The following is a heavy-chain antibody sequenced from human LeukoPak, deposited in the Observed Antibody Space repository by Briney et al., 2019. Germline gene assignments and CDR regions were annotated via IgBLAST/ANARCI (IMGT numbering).Heavy chain of an antibody. CDR2: INHSGST. Sequence: SETLSLTCAVYGGSFSGYYWSWIRQPPGKGLEWIGEINHSGSTNYNPSLKSRVTISVDTSKNQFSLKLSSVTAADTAVYYCARGLRWYPYYYYGMDVWGQGTTVTVSS. CDR3: ARGLRWYPYYYYGMDV. D-gene: IGHD4-23*01. V-gene: IGHV4-34*01. J-gene: IGHJ6*02. CDR1: GGSFSGYY.